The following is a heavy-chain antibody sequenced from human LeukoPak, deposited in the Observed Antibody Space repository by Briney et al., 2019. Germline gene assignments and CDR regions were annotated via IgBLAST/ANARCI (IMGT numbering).Heavy chain of an antibody. J-gene: IGHJ4*02. Sequence: PGGSLRLSCAASGFTFSSYAMSWVRQAPGKGLESVSAISGSGGSTYYVDSVKGRFTISRDNSKNTLYLQLNSLRAEDTAVYYCAKGETTVTPHPDYWGQGTLVTVSS. V-gene: IGHV3-23*01. D-gene: IGHD4-11*01. CDR3: AKGETTVTPHPDY. CDR1: GFTFSSYA. CDR2: ISGSGGST.